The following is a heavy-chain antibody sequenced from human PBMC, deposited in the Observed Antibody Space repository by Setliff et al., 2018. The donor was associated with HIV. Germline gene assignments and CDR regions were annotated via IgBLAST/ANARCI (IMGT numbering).Heavy chain of an antibody. V-gene: IGHV4-39*02. CDR1: DGSISSTNHY. CDR2: VHYSGST. J-gene: IGHJ6*03. Sequence: KPSETLSLTCTVSDGSISSTNHYWGWIRQSPGKRLEWIGTVHYSGSTYYNPSLKSRLTISVDTSTNHFSLKLSSVAAADTAVYYCARLVGYYRSDNANYYYMDVWGKGTTVTVSS. D-gene: IGHD3-16*02. CDR3: ARLVGYYRSDNANYYYMDV.